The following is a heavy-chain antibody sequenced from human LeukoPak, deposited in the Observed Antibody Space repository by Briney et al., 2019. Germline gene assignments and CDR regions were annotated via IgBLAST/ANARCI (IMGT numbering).Heavy chain of an antibody. J-gene: IGHJ5*02. CDR1: GGSVTTRTYH. CDR3: ARAHYYDGRGRFDP. Sequence: SETLSLTCSVSGGSVTTRTYHWAWIRQPPGKGLEWIGSVYFDGGNHYNRSLQSRVAISVDTSKNQYSLRLSSVTAADTAVYYCARAHYYDGRGRFDPWGQGILVTVSS. V-gene: IGHV4-39*07. CDR2: VYFDGGN. D-gene: IGHD3-16*01.